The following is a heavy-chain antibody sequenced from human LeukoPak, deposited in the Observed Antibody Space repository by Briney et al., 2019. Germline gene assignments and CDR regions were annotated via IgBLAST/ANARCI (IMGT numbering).Heavy chain of an antibody. Sequence: GGSLSLSCAASGFTFTSCWMSWVRQAPGKGLEWVASIKQDGRENYYVDSVKGRFPISRDNAKDSLYLQMDSLRAEDTAVYYCARVPGVTRYFDYWGQGTLVTVSS. V-gene: IGHV3-7*01. CDR1: GFTFTSCW. CDR2: IKQDGREN. J-gene: IGHJ4*02. CDR3: ARVPGVTRYFDY. D-gene: IGHD4-11*01.